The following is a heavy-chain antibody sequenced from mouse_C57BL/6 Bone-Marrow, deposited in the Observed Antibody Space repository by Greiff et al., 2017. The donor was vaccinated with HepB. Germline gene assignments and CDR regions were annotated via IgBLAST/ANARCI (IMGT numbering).Heavy chain of an antibody. CDR3: TRPLITTVVFDY. V-gene: IGHV1-5*01. Sequence: VQLQQSGTVLARPGASVKMSCKTSGYTFTSYWMHWVKQRPGQGLEWIGAIYPGNSDTSYNQKFKGKAKLTAVTSASTAYMELSSLTNEDSAVYYCTRPLITTVVFDYWGQGTTLTVSS. CDR2: IYPGNSDT. J-gene: IGHJ2*01. CDR1: GYTFTSYW. D-gene: IGHD1-1*01.